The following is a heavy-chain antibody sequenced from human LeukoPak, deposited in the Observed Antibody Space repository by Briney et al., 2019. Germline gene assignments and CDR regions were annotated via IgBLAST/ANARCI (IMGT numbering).Heavy chain of an antibody. J-gene: IGHJ4*02. CDR1: GYTFTGCY. CDR2: INPNSGGT. CDR3: ASNYYDSSGYTDY. Sequence: GASVKVSFKASGYTFTGCYMHWVRQASGQGLEWMGWINPNSGGTNYAQKFQGRVTMTRDTSISTAYMELSRLRSDDTAVYYCASNYYDSSGYTDYWGQGTLVTVSS. V-gene: IGHV1-2*02. D-gene: IGHD3-22*01.